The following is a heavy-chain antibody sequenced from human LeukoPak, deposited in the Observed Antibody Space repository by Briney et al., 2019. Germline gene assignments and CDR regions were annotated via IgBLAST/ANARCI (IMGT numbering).Heavy chain of an antibody. J-gene: IGHJ6*02. CDR1: GFTFSGSA. V-gene: IGHV3-73*01. CDR2: IRSKANSYAT. Sequence: PGGSLRLSCAASGFTFSGSAMHWVRQASGKGLEWVGRIRSKANSYATAYAASVKGRFTISSDDSKNTAYLQMNSLKTEDTAVYYCTRPLRYDTSWNYYYYGMDVWGQGTTVTVSS. CDR3: TRPLRYDTSWNYYYYGMDV. D-gene: IGHD2-2*01.